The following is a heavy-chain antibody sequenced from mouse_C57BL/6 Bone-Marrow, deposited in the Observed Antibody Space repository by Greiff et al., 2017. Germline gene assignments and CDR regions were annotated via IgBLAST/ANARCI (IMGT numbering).Heavy chain of an antibody. D-gene: IGHD2-2*01. V-gene: IGHV5-16*01. CDR1: GFTFSDYY. CDR3: ARDEGLRRDWYFDV. J-gene: IGHJ1*03. CDR2: INYDGSST. Sequence: EVQRVESEGGLVQPGSSMKLSCTASGFTFSDYYMAWVRQVPEKGLEWVANINYDGSSTYYLDSLKSRFIISRDNAKNILYLQMSSLKSEDTATYYCARDEGLRRDWYFDVWGTGTTVTVSS.